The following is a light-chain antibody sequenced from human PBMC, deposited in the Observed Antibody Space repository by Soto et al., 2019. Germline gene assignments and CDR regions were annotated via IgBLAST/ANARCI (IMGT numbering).Light chain of an antibody. V-gene: IGKV3-11*01. CDR3: QQRSNWPW. CDR2: DAS. CDR1: QSVSSY. J-gene: IGKJ4*02. Sequence: EIVLTQSPATLSLSPGERATLSCRASQSVSSYLAWYQQKPGQAPRLLIYDASNRATGIPARFSGSGSGTDFTLTISSLEPEDFAVYYWQQRSNWPWFGGGTKVEIK.